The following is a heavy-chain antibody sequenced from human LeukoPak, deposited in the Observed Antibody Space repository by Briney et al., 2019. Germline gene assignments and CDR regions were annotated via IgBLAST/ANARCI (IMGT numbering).Heavy chain of an antibody. CDR2: IKQDGSEN. D-gene: IGHD3-9*01. Sequence: GGSLRLSCEASGFTFGDYWMTWVRQAPGKGLEGVANIKQDGSENHYVDSVKGRFTISRGNAKNSLYLQMNSLRAEDTAVYYCATYWRHFDWLLLDMWGLGTMVTVSS. J-gene: IGHJ3*02. V-gene: IGHV3-7*05. CDR3: ATYWRHFDWLLLDM. CDR1: GFTFGDYW.